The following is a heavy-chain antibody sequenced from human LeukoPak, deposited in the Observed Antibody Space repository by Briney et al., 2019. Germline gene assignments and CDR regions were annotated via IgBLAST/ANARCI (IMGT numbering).Heavy chain of an antibody. J-gene: IGHJ3*02. CDR1: GGSFSGYY. V-gene: IGHV4-34*01. CDR3: ASPARSSWYISDAFDI. D-gene: IGHD6-13*01. Sequence: PSETLSLTCAVYGGSFSGYYWSWIRQPPGKGLEWIGEINHSGSTNYNPSLKSRVTISVDKSKNQFSLKLSSVTAADTAVYYCASPARSSWYISDAFDIWGQGTMVTVSS. CDR2: INHSGST.